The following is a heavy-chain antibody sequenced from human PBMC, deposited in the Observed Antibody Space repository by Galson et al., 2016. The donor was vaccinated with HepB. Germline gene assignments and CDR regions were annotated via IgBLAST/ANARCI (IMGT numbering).Heavy chain of an antibody. D-gene: IGHD2-15*01. Sequence: SETLSLTCIVSGESVINDRYYWTWIRLPPGKGLEWIGCIGYSGSTNYSPSLKSRVTMSLDASENEVSLRLSSVTAADTAIYYCARGRRTICNGSICYKDSYYYAMDVWGQGTTVTVSS. CDR1: GESVINDRYY. CDR3: ARGRRTICNGSICYKDSYYYAMDV. J-gene: IGHJ6*02. V-gene: IGHV4-61*01. CDR2: IGYSGST.